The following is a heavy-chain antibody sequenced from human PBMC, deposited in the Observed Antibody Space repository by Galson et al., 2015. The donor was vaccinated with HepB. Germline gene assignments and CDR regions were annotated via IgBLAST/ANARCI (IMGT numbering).Heavy chain of an antibody. CDR1: GFTFSSYT. Sequence: SLRLSCAGSGFTFSSYTMNWVRQAPGKGLEWVSYISRGSSTTYYADSVKGRITISRDNGKNSLYLQMNSLRDEDTAVYYCARGSYAIDYWGQGTLVTVSS. CDR2: ISRGSSTT. V-gene: IGHV3-48*02. D-gene: IGHD1-26*01. CDR3: ARGSYAIDY. J-gene: IGHJ4*02.